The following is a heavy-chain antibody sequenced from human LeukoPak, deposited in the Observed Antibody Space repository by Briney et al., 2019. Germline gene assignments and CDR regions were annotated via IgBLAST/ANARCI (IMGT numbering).Heavy chain of an antibody. V-gene: IGHV3-23*01. CDR2: IGSDNKP. CDR3: ARDLRRIAEYYFDY. D-gene: IGHD6-13*01. CDR1: GFTFSAYA. J-gene: IGHJ4*02. Sequence: GGSLRLSCEASGFTFSAYAMTWVRQAPGKGLEWVSSIGSDNKPHYSESVKGRFAISRDNSKSMLFLQLNSLRAEDTALYYCARDLRRIAEYYFDYWGQGTLVTVSS.